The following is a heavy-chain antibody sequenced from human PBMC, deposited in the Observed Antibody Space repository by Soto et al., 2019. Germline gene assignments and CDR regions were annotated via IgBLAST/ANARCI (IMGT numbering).Heavy chain of an antibody. V-gene: IGHV3-23*01. J-gene: IGHJ4*02. Sequence: PGGSLRLSCAASGFTFSIYAMSWVLQAPGKGLEWVSAISGSGGSTYYADSVKGQFTISRDNSKNTLYLQMNSLRAEDTAVYYCAKCGTQYYFDYWGQGTQVTVSS. D-gene: IGHD2-15*01. CDR3: AKCGTQYYFDY. CDR2: ISGSGGST. CDR1: GFTFSIYA.